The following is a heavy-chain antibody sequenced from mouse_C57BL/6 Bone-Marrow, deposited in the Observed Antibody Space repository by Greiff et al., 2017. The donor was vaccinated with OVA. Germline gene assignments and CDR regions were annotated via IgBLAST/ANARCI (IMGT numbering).Heavy chain of an antibody. V-gene: IGHV7-3*01. Sequence: EVKLVESGGGLVQPGGSLSLSCAASGFTFTDYYISWVRQPPGKALEWLGFIRNKANGYTTEYSASVKGPFTISRDNSKSILYLQMKALRAEDSATYYCARACDGPYWYFDVWGTGTTVTVSS. J-gene: IGHJ1*03. CDR3: ARACDGPYWYFDV. D-gene: IGHD2-3*01. CDR2: IRNKANGYTT. CDR1: GFTFTDYY.